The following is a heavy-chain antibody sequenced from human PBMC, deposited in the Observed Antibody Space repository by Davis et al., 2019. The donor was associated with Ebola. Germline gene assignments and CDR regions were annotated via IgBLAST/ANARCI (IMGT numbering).Heavy chain of an antibody. CDR2: ISHGGVS. CDR1: GGSFSEYL. J-gene: IGHJ5*02. V-gene: IGHV4-34*01. CDR3: ARTAKTSVSASGLGYTYFDP. D-gene: IGHD1-1*01. Sequence: MPSETLSLTCAVYGGSFSEYLWSWIRQSPGKGLEWIGEISHGGVSDYNTSLKSRVIISVDPSKNQFFLRMNSLTAADAAIYYCARTAKTSVSASGLGYTYFDPWSQGTLVTVSS.